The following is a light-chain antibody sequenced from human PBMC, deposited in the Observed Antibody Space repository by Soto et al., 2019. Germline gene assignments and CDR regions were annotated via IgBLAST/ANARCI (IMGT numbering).Light chain of an antibody. CDR1: QDISNY. J-gene: IGKJ3*01. Sequence: DIQMTQSPPSLSASVGDRVTITCRASQDISNYLAWYQQRPGKVPRLLIYAASTLQSCVPSRFSGSGSGTDFTLTISSLLPEDAATYYCQNLDSAAFTFGPGTKVDIK. CDR3: QNLDSAAFT. V-gene: IGKV1-27*01. CDR2: AAS.